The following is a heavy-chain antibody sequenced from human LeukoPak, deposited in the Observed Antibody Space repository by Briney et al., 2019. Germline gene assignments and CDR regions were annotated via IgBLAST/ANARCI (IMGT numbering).Heavy chain of an antibody. D-gene: IGHD6-13*01. Sequence: PSETLSLTCAVYGRSFSGYYWSWIRQPPGKELEWIGEINHSGSTNYNPSLKSRVTISVDTSKNQFSLKLSSVTAADTAVYYCARGRGYSSSWYFYWGQGTLVTVSS. V-gene: IGHV4-34*01. CDR2: INHSGST. CDR1: GRSFSGYY. CDR3: ARGRGYSSSWYFY. J-gene: IGHJ4*02.